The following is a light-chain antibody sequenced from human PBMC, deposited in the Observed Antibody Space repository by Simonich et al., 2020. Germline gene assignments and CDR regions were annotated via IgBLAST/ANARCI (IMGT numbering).Light chain of an antibody. Sequence: EIVLTQSPGTLSLSPGERATLSCRASQSVSSSYLAWYQQKPGLAPRLLIYDASSRATGIPDRFSGSGSGTDFTLTISRLEPEDFAVYYCQQYGSSPPKYTFGQGTKLEIK. CDR1: QSVSSSY. CDR2: DAS. J-gene: IGKJ2*01. CDR3: QQYGSSPPKYT. V-gene: IGKV3D-20*01.